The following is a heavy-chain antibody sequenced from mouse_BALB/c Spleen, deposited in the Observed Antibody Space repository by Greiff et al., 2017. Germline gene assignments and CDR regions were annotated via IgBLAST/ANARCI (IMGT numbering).Heavy chain of an antibody. CDR3: ARSGTAVSWFAY. V-gene: IGHV3-8*02. Sequence: EVKLMESGPSLVKPSQTLSLTCSVTGDSITSGYWNWIRKFPGNKLEYMGYISYSGSTYYNPSLKSRISITRDTSKNQYYLQLNSVTTEDTATYYCARSGTAVSWFAYWGQGTLVTVSA. J-gene: IGHJ3*01. D-gene: IGHD1-2*01. CDR1: GDSITSGY. CDR2: ISYSGST.